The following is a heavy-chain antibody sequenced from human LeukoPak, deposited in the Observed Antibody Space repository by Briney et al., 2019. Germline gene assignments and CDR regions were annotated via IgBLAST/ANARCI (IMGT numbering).Heavy chain of an antibody. CDR1: GYTFTNFW. V-gene: IGHV5-51*01. J-gene: IGHJ4*02. CDR3: ARPSSGAHFDF. D-gene: IGHD6-19*01. Sequence: GECLKISCKGSGYTFTNFWIGWVRQMPGKGLEWMGIIYPGDSDTRYSPSFQGQVTISADKSISTAYLQWSSLKASDTAMYYCARPSSGAHFDFWGQGTLVTVSS. CDR2: IYPGDSDT.